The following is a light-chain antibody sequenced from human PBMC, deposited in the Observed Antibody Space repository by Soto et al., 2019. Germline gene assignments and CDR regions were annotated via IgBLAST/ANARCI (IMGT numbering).Light chain of an antibody. CDR2: GAS. Sequence: EIGMTQSPGTVSLSPGERATLSFMASQTVSSNLLAWYQEKPGQGPRLLIYGASTRATGIPDRFSGSGSGTDFTLTISRLESEDFAVYYCQQYGSSPRTFGQGTKVDIK. V-gene: IGKV3-20*01. J-gene: IGKJ1*01. CDR1: QTVSSNL. CDR3: QQYGSSPRT.